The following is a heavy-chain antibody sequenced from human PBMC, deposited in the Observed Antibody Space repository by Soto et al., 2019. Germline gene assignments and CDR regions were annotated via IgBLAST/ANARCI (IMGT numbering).Heavy chain of an antibody. D-gene: IGHD3-10*01. CDR3: ARLYGSGSYYDVNYYYYYMDV. CDR1: GGSISSYY. V-gene: IGHV4-59*01. Sequence: SETLSLTCTVSGGSISSYYWSWIRQPPGKGLEWIGYIYYSGSTNYNPSLESRVTISVDTSKNQFSLKLSSVTAADTAVYYCARLYGSGSYYDVNYYYYYMDVWGKGTTVTVSS. J-gene: IGHJ6*03. CDR2: IYYSGST.